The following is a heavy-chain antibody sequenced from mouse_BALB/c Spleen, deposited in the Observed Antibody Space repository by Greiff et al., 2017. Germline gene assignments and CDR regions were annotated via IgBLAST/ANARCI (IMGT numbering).Heavy chain of an antibody. CDR1: GFSLTGYG. CDR2: IWGDGST. D-gene: IGHD4-1*01. V-gene: IGHV2-6-7*01. Sequence: VHLVESGPGLVAPSQSLSITCTVSGFSLTGYGVNWVRQPPGKGLEWLGMIWGDGSTDYNSALKSRLSISKDNSKSQVFLKMNSLQTDDTARYYCARDALTGTWYFDYWGQGTTLTVSS. CDR3: ARDALTGTWYFDY. J-gene: IGHJ2*01.